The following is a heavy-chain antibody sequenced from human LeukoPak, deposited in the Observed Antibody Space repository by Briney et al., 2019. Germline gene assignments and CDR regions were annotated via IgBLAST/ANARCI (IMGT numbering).Heavy chain of an antibody. J-gene: IGHJ3*02. D-gene: IGHD3-10*01. CDR1: GGSISTYY. V-gene: IGHV4-59*08. CDR2: VYLTGTT. Sequence: SETLSLTCTVSGGSISTYYWSWIRQSPGKGLEWIGYVYLTGTTNYNPSLRSRVSISVDTSKNQFSLKLRSVTAADTAVYFCARRYFGSGSSTFDIWGQGTMVTVSS. CDR3: ARRYFGSGSSTFDI.